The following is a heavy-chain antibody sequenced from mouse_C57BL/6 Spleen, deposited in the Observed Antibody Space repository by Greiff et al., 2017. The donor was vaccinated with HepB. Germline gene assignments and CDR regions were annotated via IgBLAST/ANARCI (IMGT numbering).Heavy chain of an antibody. D-gene: IGHD1-1*01. V-gene: IGHV7-3*01. CDR1: GFTFTDYY. CDR3: ARLLRYYFDY. CDR2: IRNKANGYTT. Sequence: EVMLVESGGGLVQPGGSLSLSCAASGFTFTDYYMSWVRQPPGKALEWLGFIRNKANGYTTEYSASVKGRFTISRDNSQSILYLQMHALRAEDSATYYCARLLRYYFDYWGQGTTLTVSS. J-gene: IGHJ2*01.